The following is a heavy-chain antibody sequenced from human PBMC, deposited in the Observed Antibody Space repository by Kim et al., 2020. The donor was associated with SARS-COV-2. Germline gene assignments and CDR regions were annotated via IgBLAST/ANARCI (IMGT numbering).Heavy chain of an antibody. CDR2: IRSKAYGGTT. V-gene: IGHV3-49*04. J-gene: IGHJ6*02. CDR3: TRLTYDYDSSGYYNYYYGMDV. CDR1: GFTFGDYA. D-gene: IGHD3-22*01. Sequence: GGSLRLSCTASGFTFGDYAMSWVRQAPGKGLEWVGFIRSKAYGGTTEYAASVKGRFTISRDDSKSIAYLQMNSLKTEDTAVYYCTRLTYDYDSSGYYNYYYGMDVWGQGTTVTVSS.